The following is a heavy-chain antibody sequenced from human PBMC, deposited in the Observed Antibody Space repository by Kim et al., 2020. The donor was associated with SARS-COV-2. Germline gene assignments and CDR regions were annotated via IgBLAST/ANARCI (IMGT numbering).Heavy chain of an antibody. J-gene: IGHJ5*02. CDR2: IFYSGST. Sequence: SETLSLTCTVSGGSISSYYWSWTRQPPGKGLEWIGYIFYSGSTNYNPSLKSRVTISVDTSKNQFSLKLSSVTAADTAVYYCARDKGGGSNNWFDPWGQGTLVTVSS. CDR1: GGSISSYY. CDR3: ARDKGGGSNNWFDP. D-gene: IGHD2-15*01. V-gene: IGHV4-59*13.